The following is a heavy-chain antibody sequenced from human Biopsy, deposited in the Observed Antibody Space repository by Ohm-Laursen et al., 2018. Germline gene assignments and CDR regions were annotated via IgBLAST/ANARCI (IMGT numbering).Heavy chain of an antibody. V-gene: IGHV1-69*06. D-gene: IGHD3-9*01. J-gene: IGHJ1*01. CDR2: NIPILGTG. CDR1: GGTFSNYG. Sequence: ASVKVSCKSPGGTFSNYGVNWVRQAPGQGLEWLGGNIPILGTGNYAQKFQDRVTVAADTSTSTATMELRSLRSDDTAVHYCATKLTGYFHHWGQGTLVIVSS. CDR3: ATKLTGYFHH.